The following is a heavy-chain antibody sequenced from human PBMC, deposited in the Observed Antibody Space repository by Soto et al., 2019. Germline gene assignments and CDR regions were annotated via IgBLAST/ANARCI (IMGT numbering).Heavy chain of an antibody. J-gene: IGHJ5*01. D-gene: IGHD3-10*02. Sequence: EVQLVESGGGLVQPGGSLRLSCEASRGAFGDYWMHWVRQAPGKGLVWVSRIDRDANYIIYADSVKGRFTASRDNAKNVVFLQMNSLRVDDTAVSSCARYVPHNWCDSWGQGPLVTASS. CDR1: RGAFGDYW. CDR3: ARYVPHNWCDS. V-gene: IGHV3-74*01. CDR2: IDRDANYI.